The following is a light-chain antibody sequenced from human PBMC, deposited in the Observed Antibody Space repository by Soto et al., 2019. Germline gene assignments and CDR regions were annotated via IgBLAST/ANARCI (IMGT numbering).Light chain of an antibody. Sequence: EIVLTQYPGTLSLSPGERATLSCRASQSVRSTFLAWYQQKPGQAPRLLIYAASSRATGIPDRFSGSGSGTDFSLTISRLEPEDFAVYYCQQYGSSPLTFGGGTKVDIK. CDR3: QQYGSSPLT. CDR2: AAS. J-gene: IGKJ4*01. CDR1: QSVRSTF. V-gene: IGKV3-20*01.